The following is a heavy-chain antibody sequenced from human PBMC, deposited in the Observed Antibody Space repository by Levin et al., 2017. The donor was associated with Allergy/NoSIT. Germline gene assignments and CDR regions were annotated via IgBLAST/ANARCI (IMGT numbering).Heavy chain of an antibody. J-gene: IGHJ6*02. CDR2: IYSGGST. Sequence: GESLKISCAASGFTVSSHYMSWVRQAPGKGLEWVSVIYSGGSTYYADSVKGRFTISRDNSKNTLYLQMNSLRAEDTAVYYCARVSGEDYYYYGMDVWGQGTTVTVSS. CDR3: ARVSGEDYYYYGMDV. D-gene: IGHD3-10*01. V-gene: IGHV3-66*01. CDR1: GFTVSSHY.